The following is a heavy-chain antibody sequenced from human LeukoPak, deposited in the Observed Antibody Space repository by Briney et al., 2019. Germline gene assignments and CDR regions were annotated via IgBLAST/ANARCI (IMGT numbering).Heavy chain of an antibody. Sequence: PGGSLRLSYAASGFNFNKYDMTWARQAPGKGLEWVSTITGRSDKTYYTDSVKGRFVTSRDNSKDTLYLEITSLRAEDTALYYCAKGGWLDDLGQGALVTVSS. D-gene: IGHD6-19*01. CDR3: AKGGWLDD. V-gene: IGHV3-23*01. J-gene: IGHJ4*02. CDR2: ITGRSDKT. CDR1: GFNFNKYD.